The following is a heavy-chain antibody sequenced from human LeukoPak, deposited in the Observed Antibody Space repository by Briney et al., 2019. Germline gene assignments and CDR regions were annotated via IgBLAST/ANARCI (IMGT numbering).Heavy chain of an antibody. CDR2: ISGSGGTT. J-gene: IGHJ4*02. D-gene: IGHD4-17*01. V-gene: IGHV3-23*01. CDR3: AKQTVTKDYFDY. CDR1: GFTFTSYA. Sequence: PGGSLRLSCAASGFTFTSYAMSWVRQAPGKGLEWVSAISGSGGTTYYADSVKGRFTISRDNSKNTLYLQMSSLTAEDTAVYYCAKQTVTKDYFDYWGQGTLVTVSS.